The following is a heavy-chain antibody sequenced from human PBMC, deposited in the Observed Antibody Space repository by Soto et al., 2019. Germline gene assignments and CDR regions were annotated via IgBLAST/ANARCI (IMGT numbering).Heavy chain of an antibody. V-gene: IGHV4-39*01. CDR3: ARRGTSCSGGRCHRWFDP. D-gene: IGHD2-15*01. J-gene: IGHJ5*02. CDR1: GASISSSTYC. CDR2: ICYSGST. Sequence: QLQLQESGPGLVKPSETLSLTCTVSGASISSSTYCWGWIRQPPGKGRGWIGTICYSGSTYYNPSLKSRVTISIDTSKNQFSLKLSSVTAADSAVYYCARRGTSCSGGRCHRWFDPWGQGTLVTVSS.